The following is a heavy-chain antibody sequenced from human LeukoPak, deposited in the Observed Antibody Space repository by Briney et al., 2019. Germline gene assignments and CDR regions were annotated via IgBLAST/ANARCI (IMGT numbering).Heavy chain of an antibody. J-gene: IGHJ4*02. CDR1: GFTFSSYE. CDR2: IWYDGSNK. V-gene: IGHV3-33*08. Sequence: GGSLRLSCAASGFTFSSYEMNWVRQAPGKGLEWVAVIWYDGSNKYYADSVKGRFTISRDNSKNTLYLQMNSLRAEDTAVYYCARAMDYDILTAYPMIDYWGQGTLVTVSS. D-gene: IGHD3-9*01. CDR3: ARAMDYDILTAYPMIDY.